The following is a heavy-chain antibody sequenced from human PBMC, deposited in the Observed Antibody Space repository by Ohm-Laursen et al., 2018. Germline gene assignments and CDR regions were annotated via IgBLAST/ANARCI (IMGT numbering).Heavy chain of an antibody. J-gene: IGHJ3*02. V-gene: IGHV3-23*01. D-gene: IGHD3-22*01. Sequence: SLRLSCSASGFTFSSYGMTWVRQAPGKGLGWVSAIGGSGSTYYADSVKGRFTISRDNSKNTLYLQMNSLRAEDTAVYYCANFWDDSSGYQGAFDIWGQGTMLTVSS. CDR2: IGGSGST. CDR3: ANFWDDSSGYQGAFDI. CDR1: GFTFSSYG.